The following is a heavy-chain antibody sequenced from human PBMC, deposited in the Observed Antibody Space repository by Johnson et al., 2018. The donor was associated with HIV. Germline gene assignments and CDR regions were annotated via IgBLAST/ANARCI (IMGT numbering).Heavy chain of an antibody. CDR3: ARDDILTGYYDAFDI. Sequence: QVQLVESGGGVVQPGRSLRLSCTASGFTFSNYAIHWVRQAPGKGLEWVAGITYDGTNKYYADSVKGRFTLSRDNSKNTLDLQMNSLTIEDTAVFYCARDDILTGYYDAFDIWGQGTMVTVSS. CDR2: ITYDGTNK. CDR1: GFTFSNYA. V-gene: IGHV3-30*03. J-gene: IGHJ3*02. D-gene: IGHD3-9*01.